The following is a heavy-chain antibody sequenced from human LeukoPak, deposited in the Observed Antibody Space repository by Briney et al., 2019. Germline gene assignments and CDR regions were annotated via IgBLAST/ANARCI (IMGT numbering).Heavy chain of an antibody. D-gene: IGHD3-22*01. Sequence: GGSLRLSCASSGFTFSSYTMSWVRQARGKGLEWVSAISGSGGSTYYADSVKGRFTISRDNSKNTLYLQMNSLRSEDTAVYYCAKAGDNSGNYGAFDIWGQGTMVTVSS. J-gene: IGHJ3*02. CDR1: GFTFSSYT. V-gene: IGHV3-23*01. CDR2: ISGSGGST. CDR3: AKAGDNSGNYGAFDI.